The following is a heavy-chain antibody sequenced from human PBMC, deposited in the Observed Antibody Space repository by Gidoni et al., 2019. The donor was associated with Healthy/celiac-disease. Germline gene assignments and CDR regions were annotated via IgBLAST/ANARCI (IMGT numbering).Heavy chain of an antibody. CDR1: GGSISSGGYA. J-gene: IGHJ6*02. CDR3: ASDIGGYCSGGSCPDV. D-gene: IGHD2-15*01. V-gene: IGHV4-30-2*01. CDR2: IVHRGST. Sequence: QLQLQESGSGLVKPAQTLSLPCPVSGGSISSGGYAWSWIRQPPGTGLEWIGYIVHRGSTYYNPSLKSRVTISVDRSKNQFSLKLSSVTAADTAVYYCASDIGGYCSGGSCPDVWGQGTTVTVSS.